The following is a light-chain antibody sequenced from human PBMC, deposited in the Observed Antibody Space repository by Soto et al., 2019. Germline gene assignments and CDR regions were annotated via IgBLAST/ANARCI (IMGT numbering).Light chain of an antibody. CDR3: SSTLLYV. Sequence: QSALTQPASVSGSPGQSITISCTGTSSDVGGYNYVSWYQQHPVKAPKLMIYDVSNRPSGVSNRFSGSKSGNTASLTISGLQAEDEADYTSSSTLLYVFGTGTKLTVL. CDR1: SSDVGGYNY. J-gene: IGLJ1*01. CDR2: DVS. V-gene: IGLV2-14*01.